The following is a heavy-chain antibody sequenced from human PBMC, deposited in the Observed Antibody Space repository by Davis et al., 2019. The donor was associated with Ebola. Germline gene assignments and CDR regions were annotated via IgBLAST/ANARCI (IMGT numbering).Heavy chain of an antibody. J-gene: IGHJ4*02. CDR1: GGSFSGYY. V-gene: IGHV4-34*01. CDR2: INHSGRA. D-gene: IGHD3-10*01. Sequence: GSLRLSCAVYGGSFSGYYWSWIRQPPGKGLEWIGEINHSGRANYHSSLKSRVTISVDTSKNQFSLKLSSVTAADTAVYYCASDYGSGFFDYWGQGTLVTVSS. CDR3: ASDYGSGFFDY.